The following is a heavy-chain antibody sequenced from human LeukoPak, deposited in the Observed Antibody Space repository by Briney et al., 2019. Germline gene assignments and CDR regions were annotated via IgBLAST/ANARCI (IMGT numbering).Heavy chain of an antibody. J-gene: IGHJ3*02. D-gene: IGHD3-16*02. Sequence: ASVKVSCKASGGTFSSHAISWVRQAPGQRLEWMGRIIPILGIANYAQKFQGRVTITADKSTSTAYMELSSLRSEDTAVYYCATHRYSSNAFDIWGQGTMVTVSS. CDR3: ATHRYSSNAFDI. CDR2: IIPILGIA. V-gene: IGHV1-69*04. CDR1: GGTFSSHA.